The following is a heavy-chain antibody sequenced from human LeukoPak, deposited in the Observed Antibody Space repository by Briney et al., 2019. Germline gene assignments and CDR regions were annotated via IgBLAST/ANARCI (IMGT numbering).Heavy chain of an antibody. D-gene: IGHD3-3*01. CDR1: GFTFSSYS. V-gene: IGHV3-21*01. CDR2: ISSSSSYI. CDR3: ARTYHYDFWSGYYSLDAFDI. Sequence: GGSLRLSCAASGFTFSSYSMNWVRQAPGKGLEWVSSISSSSSYIYYADSVKGRFTISRDNAKNSLYLRMNSLRAEDTAVYYCARTYHYDFWSGYYSLDAFDIWGQGTMVTVSS. J-gene: IGHJ3*02.